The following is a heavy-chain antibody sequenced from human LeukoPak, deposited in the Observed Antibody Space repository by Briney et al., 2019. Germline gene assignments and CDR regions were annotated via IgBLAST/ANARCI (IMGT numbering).Heavy chain of an antibody. V-gene: IGHV1-2*02. CDR2: INPNRGVA. CDR1: GYNFIDYY. J-gene: IGHJ4*02. D-gene: IGHD1-20*01. CDR3: ARDEGITGRYDY. Sequence: ASVKVSCKASGYNFIDYYIHWVRHAPGQGLEWLGWINPNRGVAKYAQKFQGSVSMTRDTSIRTAYMDLTRLRYDDTAVYYCARDEGITGRYDYSGQGSILTVSS.